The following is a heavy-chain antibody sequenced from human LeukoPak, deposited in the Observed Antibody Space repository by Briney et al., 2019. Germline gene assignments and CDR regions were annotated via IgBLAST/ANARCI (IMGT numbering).Heavy chain of an antibody. D-gene: IGHD1-7*01. J-gene: IGHJ4*02. CDR2: IYYSGST. CDR1: GGSISSGGYY. Sequence: PSETLSLTCTVSGGSISSGGYYWSWIRQHPGKGLEWIGYIYYSGSTNYNPSLKSRVTISVDTSKNQFSLKLSSVTAADTAVYYCARYNWNYKFDYWGQGTLVTVSS. V-gene: IGHV4-61*08. CDR3: ARYNWNYKFDY.